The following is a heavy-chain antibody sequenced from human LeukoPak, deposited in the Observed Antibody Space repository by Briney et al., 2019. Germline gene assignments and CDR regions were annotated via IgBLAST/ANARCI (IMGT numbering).Heavy chain of an antibody. Sequence: SETLSLTCTVSGGSISSYYWSWIRQPPGKGLEWIGYIYYSGSTNYNPSLKSRVTISVDTSKNQFSLKLSSATAADTAVYYCAXXXXXXXSSGYYGVDYWGQGTLVTVSS. J-gene: IGHJ4*02. D-gene: IGHD3-22*01. CDR1: GGSISSYY. CDR3: AXXXXXXXSSGYYGVDY. V-gene: IGHV4-59*12. CDR2: IYYSGST.